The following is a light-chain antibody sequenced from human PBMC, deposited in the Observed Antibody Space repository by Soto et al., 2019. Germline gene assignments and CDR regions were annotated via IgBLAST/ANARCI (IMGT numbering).Light chain of an antibody. Sequence: IQLTQSPSSLSASVGDRVTITCRASQGINSYLAWYQQKPVNVPQLLIDEASILQSGVPSRFSGSGSGTDFTLTISSLQAEDFATYYCQQTRSYPSTFGGGTTVEIK. CDR1: QGINSY. J-gene: IGKJ4*01. CDR2: EAS. CDR3: QQTRSYPST. V-gene: IGKV1-9*01.